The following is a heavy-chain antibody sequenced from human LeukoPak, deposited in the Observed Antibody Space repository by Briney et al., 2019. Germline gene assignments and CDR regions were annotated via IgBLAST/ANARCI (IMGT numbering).Heavy chain of an antibody. J-gene: IGHJ6*02. CDR3: ANLPCPAVGGYYYDGMDV. CDR1: GFTFSTHS. Sequence: SGGSLTLSCAASGFTFSTHSMTWVRQAPGKGLEWVSSISDSGSRTYYADPVKGRSTTSRNNSKSTLYLQMKSLRAEATAEYYCANLPCPAVGGYYYDGMDVWGRGTTVTVSS. CDR2: ISDSGSRT. D-gene: IGHD2-2*01. V-gene: IGHV3-23*01.